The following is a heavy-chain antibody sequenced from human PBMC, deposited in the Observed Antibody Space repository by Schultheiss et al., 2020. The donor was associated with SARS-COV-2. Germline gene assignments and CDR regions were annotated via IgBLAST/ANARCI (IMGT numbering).Heavy chain of an antibody. D-gene: IGHD2-21*02. CDR3: ARPRPKVVTAIGWYFDL. Sequence: GGSLRLSCKGSGYSFTSYWIGWVRQMPGKGLEWMGVIYPGDSDTRYSPSFQGQVTISADKSISTAYLQWSSLKASDTAMYYCARPRPKVVTAIGWYFDLWGRGTLVTVSS. J-gene: IGHJ2*01. CDR1: GYSFTSYW. CDR2: IYPGDSDT. V-gene: IGHV5-51*01.